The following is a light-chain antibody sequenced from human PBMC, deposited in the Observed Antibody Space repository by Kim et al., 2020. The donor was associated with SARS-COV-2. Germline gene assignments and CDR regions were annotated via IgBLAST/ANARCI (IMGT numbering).Light chain of an antibody. J-gene: IGKJ2*01. CDR3: QQYGGPPHA. V-gene: IGKV3-20*01. Sequence: LCPGGRDSLSCRAGQSDSRSYLVWYQQKHGQDPRLLILGGSSRATGSPNRVRGSGAGTEFTLTISRLEPGDFAVYYCQQYGGPPHAFGQGTKREI. CDR1: QSDSRSY. CDR2: GGS.